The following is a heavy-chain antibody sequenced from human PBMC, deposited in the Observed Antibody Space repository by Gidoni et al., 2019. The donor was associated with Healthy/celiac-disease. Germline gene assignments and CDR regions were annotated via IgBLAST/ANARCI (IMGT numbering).Heavy chain of an antibody. CDR1: GGTFSSYA. CDR2: IIPIFGTA. CDR3: ARDRDIVVVPAALDPYYYGMDV. V-gene: IGHV1-69*01. D-gene: IGHD2-2*01. Sequence: QVQLVQSGAEVKKPGSSVKVSCKASGGTFSSYAIRWVRQAPGQGLEWMGGIIPIFGTANYAQKFQGRVTITADESTSTAYMELSSLRSEDTAVYYCARDRDIVVVPAALDPYYYGMDVWGQGTTVTVSS. J-gene: IGHJ6*02.